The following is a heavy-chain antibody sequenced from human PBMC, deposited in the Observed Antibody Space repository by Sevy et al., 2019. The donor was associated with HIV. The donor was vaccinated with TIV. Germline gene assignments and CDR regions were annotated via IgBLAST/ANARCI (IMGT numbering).Heavy chain of an antibody. CDR1: GFTFSTYA. CDR2: ISYDGDTK. V-gene: IGHV3-30*04. D-gene: IGHD3-16*01. Sequence: GGSLRLSCAASGFTFSTYAMHWVRQAPGKGLEWVAVISYDGDTKYYADSVKGRFTISRDNPKNTLYVQMNSPRPEDTAVYYCARDDGYTVNWYPGYWGQGTLVTVSS. J-gene: IGHJ4*02. CDR3: ARDDGYTVNWYPGY.